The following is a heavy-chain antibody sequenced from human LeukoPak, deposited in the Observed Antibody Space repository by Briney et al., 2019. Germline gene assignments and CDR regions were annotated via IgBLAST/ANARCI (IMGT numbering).Heavy chain of an antibody. CDR1: GFTFSSYG. CDR2: ISYDGSNK. D-gene: IGHD2-2*01. CDR3: AKQPDIVVVPAADGLDY. J-gene: IGHJ4*02. Sequence: PGRSLRLSCAASGFTFSSYGMHWVRQAPGKGLEWMAVISYDGSNKYYADSVKGRFTISRDNSKNTLYLQMNSLRAEDTAVYYCAKQPDIVVVPAADGLDYWGQGTLVTVSS. V-gene: IGHV3-30*18.